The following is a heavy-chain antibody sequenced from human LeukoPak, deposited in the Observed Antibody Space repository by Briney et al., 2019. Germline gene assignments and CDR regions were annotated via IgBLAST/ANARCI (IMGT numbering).Heavy chain of an antibody. J-gene: IGHJ5*02. CDR2: IKQDGSEK. Sequence: GGSPRLSCAASGFTFSSYWMSWVRQAPGKGLEWVANIKQDGSEKYYVDSVKGRFTISRDNAKNSLYLQMNSLRAEDTAVYYCARDRITMVRGVMYWFDPWGQGTLVTVSS. V-gene: IGHV3-7*01. CDR1: GFTFSSYW. CDR3: ARDRITMVRGVMYWFDP. D-gene: IGHD3-10*01.